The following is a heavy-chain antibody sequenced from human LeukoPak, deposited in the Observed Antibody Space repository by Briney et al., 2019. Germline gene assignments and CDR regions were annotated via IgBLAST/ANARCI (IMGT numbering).Heavy chain of an antibody. Sequence: SETLSLTCSVYGGSFSGYYWSWIRQPPGKGLEWIGEINHSGSTNYNPSLKSRVTISIDTSKNQFSLKLSSVTAADTAVYYCRRDVPTGRYDYWGQGMLVTVSS. D-gene: IGHD3-16*02. V-gene: IGHV4-34*01. CDR1: GGSFSGYY. J-gene: IGHJ4*02. CDR2: INHSGST. CDR3: RRDVPTGRYDY.